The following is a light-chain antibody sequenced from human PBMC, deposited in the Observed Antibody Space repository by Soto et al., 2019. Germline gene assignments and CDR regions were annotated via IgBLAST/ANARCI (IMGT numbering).Light chain of an antibody. CDR2: EVS. V-gene: IGLV2-14*01. CDR3: GSYTGSIYV. CDR1: SSDVGGYDC. J-gene: IGLJ1*01. Sequence: QSALTQPASGSGSPGQSITISCTGTSSDVGGYDCVSWYQQHPGKAPKLMSYEVSNRHSGVSRRFSGSTSGNTASLTISGLQPEHAADYYCGSYTGSIYVFGNGTKVTVL.